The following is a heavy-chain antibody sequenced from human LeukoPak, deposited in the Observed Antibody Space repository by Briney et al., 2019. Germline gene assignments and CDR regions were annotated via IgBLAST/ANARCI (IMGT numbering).Heavy chain of an antibody. CDR2: ISSSGSTI. Sequence: GGSLRLSCAASGFTFSSYEMNWVRQAPGKGLEWVSYISSSGSTIYYADSVKGRFTISRDNAKNSLYLQMNSLRAEDTAVYYCAIPGARGYYDSSGPPGYWGQGTLVTVPS. D-gene: IGHD3-22*01. V-gene: IGHV3-48*03. J-gene: IGHJ4*02. CDR3: AIPGARGYYDSSGPPGY. CDR1: GFTFSSYE.